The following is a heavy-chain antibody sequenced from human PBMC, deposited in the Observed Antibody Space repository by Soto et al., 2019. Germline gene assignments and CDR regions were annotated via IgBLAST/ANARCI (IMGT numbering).Heavy chain of an antibody. CDR2: INAGNGNT. D-gene: IGHD1-1*01. V-gene: IGHV1-3*01. Sequence: ASVKVSCKASGYTFTSYAMHWVRQAPGQRLEWMGWINAGNGNTKYSQKFQGRVTITRDTSASTAYMELSSLRSEDTAVYYCARDPTGTSSYNWFDPWGQGTLVTV. J-gene: IGHJ5*02. CDR3: ARDPTGTSSYNWFDP. CDR1: GYTFTSYA.